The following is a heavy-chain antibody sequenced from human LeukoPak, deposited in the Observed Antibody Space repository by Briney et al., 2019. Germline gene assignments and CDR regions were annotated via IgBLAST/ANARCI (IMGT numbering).Heavy chain of an antibody. D-gene: IGHD5-12*01. CDR3: ARWGGYSHYYYMDV. J-gene: IGHJ6*03. Sequence: GASVKVSCKASGYTFTGYYMHWVRQAPGQGLEWMGRINSNSGGTNYAQKFQGRVTMTRDTSISTAYMELSRLRSGDTAVYYCARWGGYSHYYYMDVWGKGTTVTVSS. CDR1: GYTFTGYY. CDR2: INSNSGGT. V-gene: IGHV1-2*06.